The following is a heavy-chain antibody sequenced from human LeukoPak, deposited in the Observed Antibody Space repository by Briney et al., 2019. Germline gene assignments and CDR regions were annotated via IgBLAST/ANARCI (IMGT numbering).Heavy chain of an antibody. CDR3: AKDERWSSSSSLYYFGY. CDR2: ISYDGSNK. CDR1: GFTFSSYA. Sequence: GGSLRLSCAASGFTFSSYAMHWVRQAPGKGLEWVAVISYDGSNKYYADSVKGRFTISRDNSKNTLYLQMNSLRAEDTAVYYCAKDERWSSSSSLYYFGYWGQGTLVTVSS. D-gene: IGHD6-13*01. J-gene: IGHJ4*02. V-gene: IGHV3-30-3*01.